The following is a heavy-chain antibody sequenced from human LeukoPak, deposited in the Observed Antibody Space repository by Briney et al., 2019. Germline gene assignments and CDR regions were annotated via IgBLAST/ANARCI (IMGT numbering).Heavy chain of an antibody. D-gene: IGHD5-18*01. J-gene: IGHJ4*02. CDR3: ARQVDTAMALPDY. CDR1: GYTFTSYG. V-gene: IGHV1-18*01. Sequence: ASVKVSCKASGYTFTSYGISWVRQAPGQGLEWMGWTSAYNGNTNYAQKLQGRVTMTTDTSTTTAYMELRNLRSDDTAIYYCARQVDTAMALPDYWGQGTLVTVSS. CDR2: TSAYNGNT.